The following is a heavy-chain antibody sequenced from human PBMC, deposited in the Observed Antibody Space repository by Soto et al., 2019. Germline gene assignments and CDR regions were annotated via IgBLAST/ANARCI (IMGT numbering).Heavy chain of an antibody. D-gene: IGHD3-10*01. CDR1: GFTFSSYA. CDR3: AKGANTYGSGPPDLDYYMDV. Sequence: GGSLRLSCAASGFTFSSYAMSWVRQAPGKGLEWVSAISGSGGSTYYADSVKGRFTISRDNSKNTLYLQMNSLRAEDTAVYYCAKGANTYGSGPPDLDYYMDVWGKGTTVTVSS. J-gene: IGHJ6*03. V-gene: IGHV3-23*01. CDR2: ISGSGGST.